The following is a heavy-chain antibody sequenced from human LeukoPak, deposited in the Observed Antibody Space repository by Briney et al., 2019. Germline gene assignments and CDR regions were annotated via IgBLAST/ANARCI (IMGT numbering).Heavy chain of an antibody. J-gene: IGHJ3*01. CDR3: AREYYYDSSP. CDR2: IDPSDSYT. Sequence: GASLKISCKGSGYSFTSYWISWVRQMPGKGLEWMGRIDPSDSYTNYSPSFQGHVTISADKSISTAYLQWSSLKASDTAMYYCAREYYYDSSPWGQGTMVTVSA. CDR1: GYSFTSYW. D-gene: IGHD3-22*01. V-gene: IGHV5-10-1*01.